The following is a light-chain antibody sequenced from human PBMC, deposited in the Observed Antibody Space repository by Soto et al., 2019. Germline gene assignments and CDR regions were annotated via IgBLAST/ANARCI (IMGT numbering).Light chain of an antibody. CDR1: QGIAIW. V-gene: IGKV1-5*01. J-gene: IGKJ4*01. Sequence: DIQMAKFPSTLSASVGDRVTITCRASQGIAIWLSWYQQKPGKAPNLIIYDASNLKSGVPSRFSGSGSGTEFTLTISSLQPEDFASYYCQQHRSYPVTFGGGTKVDIK. CDR2: DAS. CDR3: QQHRSYPVT.